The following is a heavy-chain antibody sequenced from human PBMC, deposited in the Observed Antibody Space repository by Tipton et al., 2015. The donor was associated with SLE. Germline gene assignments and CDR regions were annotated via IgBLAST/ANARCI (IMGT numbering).Heavy chain of an antibody. D-gene: IGHD1-26*01. V-gene: IGHV4-39*01. Sequence: TLSLTCTVSGGSISSSNYYWGWIRQPPGKGLEWIGSINYSGSTYYNPSLKSRVTISVDTSKNQFSLKLSSVTAADTAMYYCARHFHDGTHSVYFDYWGQGTLVTVSS. CDR3: ARHFHDGTHSVYFDY. CDR1: GGSISSSNYY. J-gene: IGHJ4*02. CDR2: INYSGST.